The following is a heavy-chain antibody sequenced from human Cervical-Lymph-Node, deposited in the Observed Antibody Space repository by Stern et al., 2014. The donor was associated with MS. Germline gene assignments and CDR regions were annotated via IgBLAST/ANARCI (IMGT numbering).Heavy chain of an antibody. CDR2: IYPYASNT. CDR1: GYSFTIYY. V-gene: IGHV5-51*01. J-gene: IGHJ4*02. Sequence: EVQLGQSGAEVKKPGESLKISCKLSGYSFTIYYIAWVRQMPGKGLEWMGVIYPYASNTTYSPTFQGQVTISADKSTTAAYLQWSSLRASDTAMYYCARHVQGFDYWGQGTLVTVSS. CDR3: ARHVQGFDY.